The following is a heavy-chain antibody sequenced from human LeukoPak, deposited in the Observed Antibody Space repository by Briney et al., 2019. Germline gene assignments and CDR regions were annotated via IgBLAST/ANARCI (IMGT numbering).Heavy chain of an antibody. V-gene: IGHV4-4*07. D-gene: IGHD3-9*01. CDR1: GGSISSYY. J-gene: IGHJ3*02. CDR2: IYTSGST. Sequence: SETLSLTCTVSGGSISSYYWSWIRQPAGKGLEWIGRIYTSGSTNYNPSLKSRVTMSVDTSKNQFSLKLSSVTAAATAVYYCARDMAGGYFDWYPKVAFDIWGQGTMVTVSS. CDR3: ARDMAGGYFDWYPKVAFDI.